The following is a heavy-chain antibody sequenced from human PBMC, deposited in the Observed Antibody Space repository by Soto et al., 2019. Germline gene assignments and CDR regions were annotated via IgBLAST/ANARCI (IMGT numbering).Heavy chain of an antibody. CDR1: GGSISSGGYY. Sequence: QVQLQESGPGLVKPSQTLSLTCTVSGGSISSGGYYWSWIRQHPGKGLVWIGYIYYSGSTYYNPSLKSRVTISEDTSKNQFSLKLGSVTAADTAVYYCASQGYCSSTSCFARFNYWGQGTLVTVSS. CDR3: ASQGYCSSTSCFARFNY. CDR2: IYYSGST. V-gene: IGHV4-31*03. J-gene: IGHJ4*02. D-gene: IGHD2-2*01.